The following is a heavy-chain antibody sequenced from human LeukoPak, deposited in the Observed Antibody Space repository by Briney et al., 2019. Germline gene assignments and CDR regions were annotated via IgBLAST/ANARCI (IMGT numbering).Heavy chain of an antibody. J-gene: IGHJ6*03. Sequence: GSVKLSCKASGYTFSSYSISWVRQAPGQGLEWVGCISAYNGNTNYAHKVQGRGTITTDTSKSTAYLDLSILRPKDTAVYYCASNSGSYRDRQLSYYYYYMEVWGKGTTVTISS. V-gene: IGHV1-18*01. D-gene: IGHD3-10*01. CDR1: GYTFSSYS. CDR2: ISAYNGNT. CDR3: ASNSGSYRDRQLSYYYYYMEV.